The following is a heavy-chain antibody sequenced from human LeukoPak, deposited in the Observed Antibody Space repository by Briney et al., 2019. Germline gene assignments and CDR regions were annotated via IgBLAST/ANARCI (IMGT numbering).Heavy chain of an antibody. D-gene: IGHD5-12*01. J-gene: IGHJ4*02. Sequence: GGSLRLSCAAAGFTFNNYAMSWVRQAPGKGLKWVSGISSGGSTYYADSVKGRFTISRDNSKNTLYLQMNTLRVEDTAVYYCARVIVATITGGLDYWGQGTLVTVSS. V-gene: IGHV3-23*01. CDR2: ISSGGST. CDR1: GFTFNNYA. CDR3: ARVIVATITGGLDY.